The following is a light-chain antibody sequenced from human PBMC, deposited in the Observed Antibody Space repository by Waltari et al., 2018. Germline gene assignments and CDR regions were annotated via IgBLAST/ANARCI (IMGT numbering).Light chain of an antibody. Sequence: QSGLTLPASVSGSPGQSITLSCTGTRSDVGNYNLVSWHQQYPGKAPKLMVYEVTKRTSGVSDRFSGSKSGNTASLTIYGLQSEDEADYYCCSYAGLGIYVFGTGTKVTVL. CDR1: RSDVGNYNL. CDR3: CSYAGLGIYV. J-gene: IGLJ1*01. V-gene: IGLV2-23*02. CDR2: EVT.